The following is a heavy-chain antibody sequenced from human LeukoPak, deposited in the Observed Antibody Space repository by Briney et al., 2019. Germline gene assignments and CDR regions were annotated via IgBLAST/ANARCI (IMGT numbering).Heavy chain of an antibody. Sequence: GGSLRLSCAASGFTFSSYEMNWVRQAPGKGLEWVAVISYDGSNKYYADSVKGRFTISRDNSKNTLYLQMNSLRAEDTAVYYCARVGKYSSSRGPYYYYYMDVWGKGTTVTVSS. V-gene: IGHV3-30*04. D-gene: IGHD6-13*01. CDR1: GFTFSSYE. CDR3: ARVGKYSSSRGPYYYYYMDV. CDR2: ISYDGSNK. J-gene: IGHJ6*03.